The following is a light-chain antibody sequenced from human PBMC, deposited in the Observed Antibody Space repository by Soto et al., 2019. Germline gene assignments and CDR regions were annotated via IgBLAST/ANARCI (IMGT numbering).Light chain of an antibody. CDR2: GAS. CDR3: QQYGNPPPWA. Sequence: ETVMTQSPGTLSLSPGERATLSCRASRTVSSNYLAWYQQKPGQAPRLLIYGASSRANGVPGRFSGSGSGTDFTLTISRLEPEDFAVYYCQQYGNPPPWAVGQGTNVDIK. J-gene: IGKJ1*01. CDR1: RTVSSNY. V-gene: IGKV3-20*01.